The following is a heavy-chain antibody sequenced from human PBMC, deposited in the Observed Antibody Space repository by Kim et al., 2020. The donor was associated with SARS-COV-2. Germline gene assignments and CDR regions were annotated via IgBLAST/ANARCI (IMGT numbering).Heavy chain of an antibody. J-gene: IGHJ4*02. D-gene: IGHD2-15*01. CDR2: VRNKANSYVT. CDR3: TRGYCSGGECYCDY. Sequence: GGSLRLSCAASGFTFSDLTMHWARQAPGKGLERVGRVRNKANSYVTEYAAAVKGRFTISRDDSKNAAYLQMNSLKTEDTAVYYFTRGYCSGGECYCDYWGQGTLVTVSA. CDR1: GFTFSDLT. V-gene: IGHV3-73*01.